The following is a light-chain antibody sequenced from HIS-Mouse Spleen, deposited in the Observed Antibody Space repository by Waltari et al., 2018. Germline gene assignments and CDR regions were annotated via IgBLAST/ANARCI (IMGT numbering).Light chain of an antibody. V-gene: IGKV4-1*01. J-gene: IGKJ2*01. CDR2: WAS. CDR3: QQYYSTPFP. Sequence: IVLTQSPDSLAVSLGERATINGKSSQSVLYSSNNKKYLAWYQPKPGQPPKLLIYWASTREAGVPDRFSGSGSGTDFTLTISSLQAEDVSVYYCQQYYSTPFPFGQGTKLEIK. CDR1: QSVLYSSNNKKY.